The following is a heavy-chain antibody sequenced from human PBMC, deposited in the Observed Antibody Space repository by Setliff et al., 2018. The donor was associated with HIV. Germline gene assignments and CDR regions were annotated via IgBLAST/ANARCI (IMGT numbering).Heavy chain of an antibody. CDR1: GFTVSSNY. D-gene: IGHD3-22*01. V-gene: IGHV3-53*01. Sequence: GGSLRLSCAASGFTVSSNYMSWVRQAPGKGLEWVSVIYSGGSTYYADSVKGRFTISGDNSKNTLYLQMNSLRAEDTAEYYCARAMVPDSSGYYRPPAFDIWGQGTMVTVSS. J-gene: IGHJ3*02. CDR3: ARAMVPDSSGYYRPPAFDI. CDR2: IYSGGST.